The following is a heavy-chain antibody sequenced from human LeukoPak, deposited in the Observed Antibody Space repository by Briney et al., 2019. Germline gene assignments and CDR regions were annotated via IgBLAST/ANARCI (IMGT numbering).Heavy chain of an antibody. V-gene: IGHV3-48*03. CDR1: GFTFSNYA. D-gene: IGHD4-11*01. Sequence: GGSLRLSCAASGFTFSNYAMNWVRQAPGKGLEWVSYISSSGSTIYYADSVKGRFTISRDNAKNSLHLQMNSLRAEDTAVYYCARGGGELQCLDYWGQGALATVSS. CDR2: ISSSGSTI. CDR3: ARGGGELQCLDY. J-gene: IGHJ4*02.